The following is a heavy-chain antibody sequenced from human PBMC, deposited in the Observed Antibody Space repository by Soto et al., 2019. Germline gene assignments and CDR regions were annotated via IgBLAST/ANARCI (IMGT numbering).Heavy chain of an antibody. CDR1: GFTFSSYG. CDR2: IWHDGSNK. CDR3: ARQGGEWLAPGEEPVDY. Sequence: QVQLVESGGGVVQPGRSLRLSCAASGFTFSSYGMHWVRQAPGKGLEWVAVIWHDGSNKYYADSVKGRFTISRDNSKNTLYLQMNSLRAEDTAVYYCARQGGEWLAPGEEPVDYWGQGTLVTVSS. D-gene: IGHD6-19*01. J-gene: IGHJ4*02. V-gene: IGHV3-33*01.